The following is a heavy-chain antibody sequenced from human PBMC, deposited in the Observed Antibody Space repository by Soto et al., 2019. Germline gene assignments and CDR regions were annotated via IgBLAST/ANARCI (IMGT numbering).Heavy chain of an antibody. V-gene: IGHV3-23*01. J-gene: IGHJ6*03. CDR1: GFTFSSYA. D-gene: IGHD3-10*01. CDR3: AKSFAGSFYYYIYV. Sequence: EVQLLESGGGLVQPGGSLRLSCAASGFTFSSYAMNWVRQAPGKGLEWVSAFSGDNTFYADSVKGRFTISRDNSKNTLYLQMNSLRADDTAVYYCAKSFAGSFYYYIYVWGKGTTVTVSS. CDR2: FSGDNT.